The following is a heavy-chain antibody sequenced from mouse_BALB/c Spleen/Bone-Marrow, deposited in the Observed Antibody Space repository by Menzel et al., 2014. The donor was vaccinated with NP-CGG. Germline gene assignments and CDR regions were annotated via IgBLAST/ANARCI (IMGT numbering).Heavy chain of an antibody. CDR3: ACYYYGRAWFAY. CDR2: IDPGNGNT. D-gene: IGHD1-1*01. CDR1: GFNFTDNY. J-gene: IGHJ3*01. Sequence: VLLVQSGAELVKPGALVKLSCTASGFNFTDNYMHWVKQRPGQGLEWIGWIDPGNGNTIYDPKFQGKATITADTSSSTAYLQLSSLTSEDTGVYYGACYYYGRAWFAYWGEGTLVTVSA. V-gene: IGHV14-1*02.